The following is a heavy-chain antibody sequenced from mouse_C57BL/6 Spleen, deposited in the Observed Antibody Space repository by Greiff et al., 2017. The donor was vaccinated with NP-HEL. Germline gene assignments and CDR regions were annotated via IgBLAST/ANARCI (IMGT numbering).Heavy chain of an antibody. CDR3: ARQGGGYGNYDDAMDY. CDR1: GFTFSSYG. CDR2: ISSGGSYT. J-gene: IGHJ4*01. D-gene: IGHD2-10*02. V-gene: IGHV5-6*01. Sequence: EVMLVESGGDLVKPGGSLKLSCAASGFTFSSYGMSWVRQTPDKRLEWVATISSGGSYTYYPDSVKGRFTISRDNAKNTLYLQMSSLKSEDTARYYCARQGGGYGNYDDAMDYWGQGTSVTVSS.